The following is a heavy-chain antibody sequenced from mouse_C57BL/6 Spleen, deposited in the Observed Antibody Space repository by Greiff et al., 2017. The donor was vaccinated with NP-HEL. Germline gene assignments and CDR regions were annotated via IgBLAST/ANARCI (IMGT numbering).Heavy chain of an antibody. CDR2: IHPNSGST. D-gene: IGHD2-3*01. CDR1: GYTFTSYW. Sequence: VQLQQPGAELVKPGASVKLSCKASGYTFTSYWMHWVKQRPGQGLEWIGMIHPNSGSTNYNEKFTSKATLTVDKSSSTAYMQLSSLTSEDAAVYYCARVDGYYWFAYWGQGTLVTVSA. J-gene: IGHJ3*01. CDR3: ARVDGYYWFAY. V-gene: IGHV1-64*01.